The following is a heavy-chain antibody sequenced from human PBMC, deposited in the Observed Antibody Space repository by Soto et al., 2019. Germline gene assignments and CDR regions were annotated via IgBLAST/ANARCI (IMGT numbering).Heavy chain of an antibody. CDR1: GYTFISYD. V-gene: IGHV1-8*01. D-gene: IGHD4-4*01. J-gene: IGHJ6*03. CDR2: MKPNTGHT. Sequence: QVQLVQSGAEVRKPGASVKVSCEASGYTFISYDINWVRQAPGQGLEWMGWMKPNTGHTDYAQKFQCRLSMTRDPPINTAYMELRSLRSEDTAVYYCARINSNFYYYYMDVWGKGTTVTVSS. CDR3: ARINSNFYYYYMDV.